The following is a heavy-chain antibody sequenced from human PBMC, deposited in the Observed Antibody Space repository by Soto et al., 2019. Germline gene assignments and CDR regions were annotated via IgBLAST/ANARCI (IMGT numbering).Heavy chain of an antibody. CDR3: ARVGATTGKTSNDY. Sequence: QIQLVQSGPEVKKPGASVKVSCKASGYRFDDYGITWVRQAPGQGLEWMGWISAYNGHTDYAQNLQGRVTMTTDTSTSTAHMELRSLSSDDTAVYYCARVGATTGKTSNDYWGQGTLVTVSS. J-gene: IGHJ4*02. CDR1: GYRFDDYG. CDR2: ISAYNGHT. D-gene: IGHD1-26*01. V-gene: IGHV1-18*04.